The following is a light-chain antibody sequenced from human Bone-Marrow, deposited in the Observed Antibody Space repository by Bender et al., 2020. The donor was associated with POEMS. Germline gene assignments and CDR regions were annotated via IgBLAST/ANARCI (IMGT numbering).Light chain of an antibody. V-gene: IGLV1-40*01. CDR2: GYN. CDR3: CSFAGSSVWV. Sequence: QSVLTQPPSVSGAPGQRVTISCTGSSSNTGSGYDINWYQHLPGTAPKLLIYGYNNRPSGVPDRFSGSKSGNTASLTISGLQAEDEADYYCCSFAGSSVWVFGGGTKLTVL. J-gene: IGLJ3*02. CDR1: SSNTGSGYD.